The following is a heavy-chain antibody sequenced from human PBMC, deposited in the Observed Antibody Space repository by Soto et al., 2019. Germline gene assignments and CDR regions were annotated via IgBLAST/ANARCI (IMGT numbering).Heavy chain of an antibody. Sequence: SETLSLTCTVSGGSISSGGYYWSWIRQHPGKGLEWIGYIYYSGSTYYNPSLKSRVTISVDTSKNQFSLKLSSVTAADTAVYYCARGLAVAGTGAYFQHWGQGTRVTVSS. J-gene: IGHJ1*01. V-gene: IGHV4-31*03. CDR1: GGSISSGGYY. D-gene: IGHD6-19*01. CDR3: ARGLAVAGTGAYFQH. CDR2: IYYSGST.